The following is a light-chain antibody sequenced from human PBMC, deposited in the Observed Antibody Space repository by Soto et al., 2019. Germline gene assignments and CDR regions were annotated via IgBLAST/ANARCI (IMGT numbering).Light chain of an antibody. J-gene: IGKJ1*01. V-gene: IGKV1-5*01. CDR1: QSISSW. CDR3: QQYNSYSRT. CDR2: DAY. Sequence: DIQMTQSPSTLSASVGDRVTITCRASQSISSWLAWYQQKPGKAPKLLIYDAYSLESGVPSRFSGSGAGTEFTLTISSMQPDDFATYYCQQYNSYSRTFGKGTKVDIK.